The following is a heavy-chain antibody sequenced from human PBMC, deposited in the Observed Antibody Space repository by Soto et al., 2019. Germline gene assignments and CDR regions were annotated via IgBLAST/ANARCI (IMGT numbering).Heavy chain of an antibody. V-gene: IGHV4-30-2*01. Sequence: QLQLQESGSGLVKPSQTLSLTCAVSGGSISSGGYSWSWIRQPPGKGLEWIVYMYHSGSTYYNPSLQSRVTISVDRSKNQFSLKLSSGTAADTAVYYCARGHGAWLPQDYWGQGTLVTVSS. CDR3: ARGHGAWLPQDY. CDR2: MYHSGST. D-gene: IGHD3-22*01. CDR1: GGSISSGGYS. J-gene: IGHJ4*02.